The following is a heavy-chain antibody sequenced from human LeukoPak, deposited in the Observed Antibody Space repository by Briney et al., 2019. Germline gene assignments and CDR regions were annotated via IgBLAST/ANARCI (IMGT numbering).Heavy chain of an antibody. CDR1: GYTFTDYY. Sequence: ASVKVSFTASGYTFTDYYMNWVRQAPGQGLEWMGWIHPNSGGIKYAQKFQGRVTMTRDTSISTAYMELSGLTSDDTAVYYCGRKSANRKTSEFDYWGQGTLVTVSS. V-gene: IGHV1-2*02. CDR2: IHPNSGGI. D-gene: IGHD1-14*01. J-gene: IGHJ4*02. CDR3: GRKSANRKTSEFDY.